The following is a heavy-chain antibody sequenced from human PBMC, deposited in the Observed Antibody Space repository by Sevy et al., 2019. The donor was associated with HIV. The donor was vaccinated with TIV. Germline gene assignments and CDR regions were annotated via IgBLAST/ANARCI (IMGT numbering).Heavy chain of an antibody. CDR1: GYTFTSYD. Sequence: ASVKVSCEAFGYTFTSYDINWVRQAPGQGLEWMGWMSPNTGATGFAQKFQGRVTLTRNKSITTAYMELSSLTYEDTAVYYCARGGNGDFWSYEYYYYGMYVWGQGTTVTVSS. D-gene: IGHD3-3*01. V-gene: IGHV1-8*01. CDR3: ARGGNGDFWSYEYYYYGMYV. J-gene: IGHJ6*02. CDR2: MSPNTGAT.